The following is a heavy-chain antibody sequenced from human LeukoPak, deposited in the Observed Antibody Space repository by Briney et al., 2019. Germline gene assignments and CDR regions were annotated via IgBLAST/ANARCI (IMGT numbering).Heavy chain of an antibody. CDR1: GFTFSSYA. D-gene: IGHD1-26*01. CDR2: IWYDGSNK. Sequence: GGSLRLSCAASGFTFSSYAMHWVRQAPGKGLEWVAVIWYDGSNKYYADSVKGRFTISRDNSKNTLYLQMNSLRAEDTAVYYCAKDLGGLLSYFDYWGQGTLVTVSS. J-gene: IGHJ4*02. CDR3: AKDLGGLLSYFDY. V-gene: IGHV3-33*06.